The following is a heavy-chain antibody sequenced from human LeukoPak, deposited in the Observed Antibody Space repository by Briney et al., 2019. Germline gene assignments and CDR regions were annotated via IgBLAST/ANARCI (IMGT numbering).Heavy chain of an antibody. CDR1: GFTFSSYW. Sequence: GGSLRLSCAASGFTFSSYWMSWVRQAPGKGLEWVANIKQDGSEKYYVDSVKGRFTISRDNAKNSLYLQMNSLRAEDTAVYYCATEFCGGDCYFGYWGQGTLVTVSS. D-gene: IGHD2-21*02. CDR2: IKQDGSEK. V-gene: IGHV3-7*01. CDR3: ATEFCGGDCYFGY. J-gene: IGHJ4*02.